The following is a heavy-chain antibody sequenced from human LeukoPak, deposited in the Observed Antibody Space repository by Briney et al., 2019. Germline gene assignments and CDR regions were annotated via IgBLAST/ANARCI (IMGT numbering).Heavy chain of an antibody. D-gene: IGHD6-13*01. V-gene: IGHV3-23*01. Sequence: GGSLRLSCAASGFTFSPYAMDWVRQAPGKGLQWVSAFSRRGTTHYADSVKGRFTISRDNSKNEVYLQMNSLRVDDTGIYYCAREQAGTSGWYTPDYWGQGTVVTVSS. CDR1: GFTFSPYA. CDR3: AREQAGTSGWYTPDY. CDR2: FSRRGTT. J-gene: IGHJ4*02.